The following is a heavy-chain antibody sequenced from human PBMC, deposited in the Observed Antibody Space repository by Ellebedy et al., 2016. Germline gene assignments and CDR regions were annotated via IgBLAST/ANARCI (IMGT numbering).Heavy chain of an antibody. CDR2: IYHSGGA. V-gene: IGHV4-39*01. CDR1: GCSIISSYY. CDR3: AKHAGNMTTVVKGGDY. Sequence: SATLSLTXTVSGCSIISSYYWGWIRQPPGKGLEWIGGIYHSGGAYYNPSLKSRVTISVDTSTTQFSLNLNSMTATDTAFYYYAKHAGNMTTVVKGGDYWGRGTLVTVSA. J-gene: IGHJ4*02. D-gene: IGHD4-23*01.